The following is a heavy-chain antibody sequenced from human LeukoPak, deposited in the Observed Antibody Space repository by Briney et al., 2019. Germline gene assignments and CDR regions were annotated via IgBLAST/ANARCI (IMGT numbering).Heavy chain of an antibody. V-gene: IGHV3-23*01. CDR1: GFSFGDYW. CDR3: AKDTPLTAYTSGWSNNCFDY. Sequence: GGSLRLACAASGFSFGDYWMTWVRQAPGKGLEWVSTVSGGAEATYYADSVKGRFAISRDNSKSALYLQMNSLRAEDTAIYYCAKDTPLTAYTSGWSNNCFDYWGQGTLVTVSS. CDR2: VSGGAEAT. J-gene: IGHJ4*02. D-gene: IGHD6-19*01.